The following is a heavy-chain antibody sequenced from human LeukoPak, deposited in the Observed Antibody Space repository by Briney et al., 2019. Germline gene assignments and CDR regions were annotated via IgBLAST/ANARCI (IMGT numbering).Heavy chain of an antibody. CDR3: ARVEATTGRNYHYYYMDV. Sequence: GGSLRLSCADSAFTFDDYAIHWVRQAPGKGLEWVSGISWNSGTIDYADFVKGRFTISRDNAKNSLHLQMYSLRAEDTAVYFCARVEATTGRNYHYYYMDVWGKGTTVAVSS. D-gene: IGHD1-1*01. CDR2: ISWNSGTI. J-gene: IGHJ6*03. CDR1: AFTFDDYA. V-gene: IGHV3-9*01.